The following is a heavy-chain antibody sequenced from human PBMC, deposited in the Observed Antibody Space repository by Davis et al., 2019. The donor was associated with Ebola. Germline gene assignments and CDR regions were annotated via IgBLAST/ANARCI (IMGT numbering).Heavy chain of an antibody. CDR1: GFTLSSYS. CDR3: ARDGDYDLLTGYPQGVDY. V-gene: IGHV3-21*04. D-gene: IGHD3-9*01. CDR2: ISSSGSTI. J-gene: IGHJ4*02. Sequence: GGSLRLSCAASGFTLSSYSMNWVRQAPGKGLEWVSSISSSGSTIYYADSVKGRFTISRDNAKNSLYLQMNSLRAEDTAVYYCARDGDYDLLTGYPQGVDYWGQGTLVTVSS.